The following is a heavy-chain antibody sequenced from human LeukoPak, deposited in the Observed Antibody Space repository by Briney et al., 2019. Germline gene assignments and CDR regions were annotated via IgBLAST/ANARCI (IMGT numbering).Heavy chain of an antibody. CDR2: IYYNGST. CDR1: GGSISSYY. V-gene: IGHV4-59*01. D-gene: IGHD2-21*02. J-gene: IGHJ4*02. CDR3: ARGSPPYCGGDCYPGGIDY. Sequence: SETLSLTCTVSGGSISSYYWSWLRQPPGKGLEWIGYIYYNGSTNYNPSLKSRVTISVDTSKSQFSLKLSSVTAADTAVYYCARGSPPYCGGDCYPGGIDYWGQGTLVTVSS.